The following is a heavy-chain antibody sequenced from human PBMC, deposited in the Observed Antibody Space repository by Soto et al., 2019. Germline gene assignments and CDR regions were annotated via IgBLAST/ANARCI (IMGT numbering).Heavy chain of an antibody. CDR1: GGSISSSSYY. Sequence: SETLSLTCTVSGGSISSSSYYWGWIRQPPGKGLEWIGSIYYSGSTYYNPSLKSRVTISVDTSKNQFSLKLSSVTAADTAVYYCARQALRYFVWLLPKSYSYYGMDVWGPGTTVTLSS. J-gene: IGHJ6*02. CDR2: IYYSGST. CDR3: ARQALRYFVWLLPKSYSYYGMDV. D-gene: IGHD3-9*01. V-gene: IGHV4-39*01.